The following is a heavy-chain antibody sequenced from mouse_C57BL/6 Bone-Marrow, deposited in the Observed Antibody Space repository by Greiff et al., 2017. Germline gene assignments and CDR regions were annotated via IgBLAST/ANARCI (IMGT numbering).Heavy chain of an antibody. Sequence: VQLQQSGPELVKPGASVKISCKASGYAFSSSWMNWVKQRPGKGLEWIGRIYPGDGDTNYNGKFKGKATLTADKSSSTAYMQLSSLTSEDSAVYFCARKDTTVVAPYYAMDYWGQGTSVTVSS. J-gene: IGHJ4*01. D-gene: IGHD1-1*01. CDR2: IYPGDGDT. CDR3: ARKDTTVVAPYYAMDY. V-gene: IGHV1-82*01. CDR1: GYAFSSSW.